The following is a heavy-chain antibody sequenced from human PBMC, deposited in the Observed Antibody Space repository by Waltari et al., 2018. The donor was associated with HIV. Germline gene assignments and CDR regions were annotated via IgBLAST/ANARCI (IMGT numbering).Heavy chain of an antibody. CDR3: ARDLSVYSDN. Sequence: EVKLVESGGGLVQPGGSLRLYCAASGFTFTNYWMHWVRQVPGKGLVWVSRSNEDGSITNYEDSVKGRFTISRDNAKHTLWLQMNSLRTEDTAIYYCARDLSVYSDNWGQGTLVTVSS. CDR1: GFTFTNYW. D-gene: IGHD3-3*01. CDR2: SNEDGSIT. J-gene: IGHJ4*02. V-gene: IGHV3-74*01.